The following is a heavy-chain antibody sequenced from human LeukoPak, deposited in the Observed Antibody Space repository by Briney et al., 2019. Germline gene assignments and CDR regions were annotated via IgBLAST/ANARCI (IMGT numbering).Heavy chain of an antibody. D-gene: IGHD6-19*01. CDR1: GFAFSSYA. Sequence: GGSLRLSCAASGFAFSSYAMSWVRQAPGKGLGWVSAISGSGGSTYYADSVKGRFTISRDNAKNTLSLQMDSLRAEDTAVYYCARVIDGWYFDYWGQGTLVTVSS. V-gene: IGHV3-23*01. CDR2: ISGSGGST. CDR3: ARVIDGWYFDY. J-gene: IGHJ4*02.